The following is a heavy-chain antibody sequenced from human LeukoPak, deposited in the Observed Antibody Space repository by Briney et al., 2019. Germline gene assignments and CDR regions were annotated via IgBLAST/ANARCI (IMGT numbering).Heavy chain of an antibody. CDR1: GGTFSSYA. CDR3: ARTAARRFDY. J-gene: IGHJ4*02. V-gene: IGHV1-46*01. Sequence: ASVKVSCKASGGTFSSYAISWVRQAPGQGLEWMGIINPTGGSATYAQKFQGRVTMTRDTSTSTVYMELSSLRSDDTAVYYCARTAARRFDYWGQGTLVTVSS. D-gene: IGHD6-6*01. CDR2: INPTGGSA.